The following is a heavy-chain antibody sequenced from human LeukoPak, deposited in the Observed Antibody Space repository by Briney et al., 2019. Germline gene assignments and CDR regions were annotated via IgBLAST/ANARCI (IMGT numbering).Heavy chain of an antibody. J-gene: IGHJ3*02. Sequence: GGSLRPSCAASGFTFSSYAMSWVRQAPGKGLEWVSAISGSGGSTYYADFVKGRFTISRDNSKNTLYLQMNSLRAEDTAVYYCATRLVDAADAFDIWGQGTMVTVSS. D-gene: IGHD5-12*01. CDR2: ISGSGGST. CDR3: ATRLVDAADAFDI. V-gene: IGHV3-23*01. CDR1: GFTFSSYA.